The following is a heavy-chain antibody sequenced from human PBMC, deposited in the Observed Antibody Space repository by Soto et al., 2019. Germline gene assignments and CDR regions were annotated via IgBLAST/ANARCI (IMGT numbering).Heavy chain of an antibody. Sequence: LSLTCTVSGGSISSYYWSWIRQPPGKGLEWIGYIYYSGSTNYNPSLKSRVTVSVDTSKNQFSLKLSSVTAADTAVYYCARVWGGAFDIWGQGTMVTVSS. CDR2: IYYSGST. J-gene: IGHJ3*02. CDR3: ARVWGGAFDI. V-gene: IGHV4-59*01. D-gene: IGHD3-10*01. CDR1: GGSISSYY.